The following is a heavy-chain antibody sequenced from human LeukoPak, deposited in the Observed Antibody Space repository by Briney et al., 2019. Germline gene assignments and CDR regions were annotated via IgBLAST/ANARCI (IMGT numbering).Heavy chain of an antibody. D-gene: IGHD5-18*01. CDR3: ARDRWGYSYGGD. CDR1: GFTFSSYE. CDR2: ISSSGSTI. Sequence: PGGSLRLSCAASGFTFSSYEMNWVRQAPGKGLEWVSYISSSGSTIYYADSVKGRFTISRDNAKNSLYLQLNSLRAEDTAVYYCARDRWGYSYGGDWGQGTLVTVSS. J-gene: IGHJ4*02. V-gene: IGHV3-48*03.